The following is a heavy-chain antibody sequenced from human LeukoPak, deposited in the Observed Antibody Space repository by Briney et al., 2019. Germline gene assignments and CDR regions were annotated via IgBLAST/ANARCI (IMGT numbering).Heavy chain of an antibody. Sequence: GGSLRLSCVASAYTFSSHAMSWFRQTPGKGLEWVSGISADGLRIHYVDSVKGRFTISRDNSKNTLYLQMNSLRAEDTAVYFCVYYDSSGYYYGRLRYWGQGTPVTVSS. D-gene: IGHD3-22*01. CDR2: ISADGLRI. V-gene: IGHV3-23*01. J-gene: IGHJ4*02. CDR3: VYYDSSGYYYGRLRY. CDR1: AYTFSSHA.